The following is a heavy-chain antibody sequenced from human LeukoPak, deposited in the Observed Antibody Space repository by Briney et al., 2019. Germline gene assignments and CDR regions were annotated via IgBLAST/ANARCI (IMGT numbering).Heavy chain of an antibody. J-gene: IGHJ4*02. CDR3: ARGSFTFGDY. D-gene: IGHD6-6*01. V-gene: IGHV1-2*02. Sequence: ASVKVSCKASGYTFTGYYMHWVRQAPGQGLEWMGWINPNSGGTNYAQKFQGRVTMTRDTSTSTAYMELRSVSSDDTAVYYCARGSFTFGDYWGQGTLVTVSS. CDR1: GYTFTGYY. CDR2: INPNSGGT.